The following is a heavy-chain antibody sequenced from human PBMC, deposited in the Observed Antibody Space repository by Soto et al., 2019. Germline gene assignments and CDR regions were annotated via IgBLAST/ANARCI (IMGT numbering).Heavy chain of an antibody. V-gene: IGHV1-2*04. Sequence: ASVKVSCKASGYTFTGYYMHWVRQAPGQGLEWMGWINPNSGGTNYAQKFQGWVTMTRDTSISTAYMELSRLRSDDTAVYYCAINYYGSGSYYSFDIWGQGKMVTVSS. CDR3: AINYYGSGSYYSFDI. CDR2: INPNSGGT. J-gene: IGHJ3*02. CDR1: GYTFTGYY. D-gene: IGHD3-10*01.